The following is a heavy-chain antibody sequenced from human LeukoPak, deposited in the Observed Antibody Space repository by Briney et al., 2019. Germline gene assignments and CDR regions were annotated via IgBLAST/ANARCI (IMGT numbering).Heavy chain of an antibody. Sequence: GGSLRLSCAASGFTFSGYWMSWVRQAPGKGLEWVANINQDGSIIHYVDSAKGRFTISRDNAKNSLYLQMNYLRAEDTALYYCARGYYDFWSGYYSYYYYMDVWGKGTTVTVSS. CDR3: ARGYYDFWSGYYSYYYYMDV. J-gene: IGHJ6*03. V-gene: IGHV3-7*01. CDR2: INQDGSII. CDR1: GFTFSGYW. D-gene: IGHD3-3*01.